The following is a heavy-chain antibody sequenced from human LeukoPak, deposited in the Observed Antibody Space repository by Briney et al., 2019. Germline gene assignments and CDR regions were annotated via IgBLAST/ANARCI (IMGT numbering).Heavy chain of an antibody. CDR3: ARLPGGAAHFDY. D-gene: IGHD2-21*02. CDR2: IRYDGSNK. J-gene: IGHJ4*02. CDR1: GFTFSSYG. V-gene: IGHV3-30*02. Sequence: GGSLRLSCAASGFTFSSYGMHWVRQAPGKGLEWVAFIRYDGSNKYYADSVKGRFTISRDNSKNTLYLQMNSLRAEDTAVYYCARLPGGAAHFDYWGQGTLVTVSS.